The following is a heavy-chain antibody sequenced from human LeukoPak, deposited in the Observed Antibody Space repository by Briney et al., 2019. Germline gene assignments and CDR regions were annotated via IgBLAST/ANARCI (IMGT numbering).Heavy chain of an antibody. CDR3: ARHGIFQLLWFGGNWFDP. CDR2: IYHSGST. Sequence: SETLSLTCTVSGYSISSGYYWGWIRQPPGKGLEWIGSIYHSGSTYYNPSLKSRVTISVDTSKNQFSLKLSSVTAADTAVYYCARHGIFQLLWFGGNWFDPWGQGTLVTVSS. V-gene: IGHV4-38-2*02. J-gene: IGHJ5*02. D-gene: IGHD3-10*01. CDR1: GYSISSGYY.